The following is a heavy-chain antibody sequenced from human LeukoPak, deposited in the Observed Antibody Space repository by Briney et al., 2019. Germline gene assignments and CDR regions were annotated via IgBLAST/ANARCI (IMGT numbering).Heavy chain of an antibody. CDR3: ARDANSGNYFDY. J-gene: IGHJ4*02. D-gene: IGHD4-23*01. CDR2: ISYDGSNK. Sequence: GGSLRLSCAASGFTFSSYAMHWVRQAPGKGLEWVAVISYDGSNKYYADSVKGRFTISRDNSKNTLYLQMNSLRAEGTAVYYCARDANSGNYFDYWGQGTLVTVSS. V-gene: IGHV3-30-3*01. CDR1: GFTFSSYA.